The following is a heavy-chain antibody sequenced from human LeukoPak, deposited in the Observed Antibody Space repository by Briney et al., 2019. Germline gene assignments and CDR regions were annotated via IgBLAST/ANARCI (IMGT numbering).Heavy chain of an antibody. V-gene: IGHV3-21*01. Sequence: PGGSLRLSCAASGFTFSSYSMNWVRQAPGKGLEWVSSISSSSSYIYYADSVKGRFTISRDNAKNSLYLQMNSLRVEDTAVYYCARLIVPAAMLSAFDIWGQGTMVTVSS. D-gene: IGHD2-2*01. CDR2: ISSSSSYI. CDR3: ARLIVPAAMLSAFDI. CDR1: GFTFSSYS. J-gene: IGHJ3*02.